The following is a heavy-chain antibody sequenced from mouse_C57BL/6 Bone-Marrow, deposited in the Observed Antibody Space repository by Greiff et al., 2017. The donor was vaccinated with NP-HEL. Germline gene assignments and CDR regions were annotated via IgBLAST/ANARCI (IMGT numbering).Heavy chain of an antibody. Sequence: EVQLQQSGTVLARPGASVKMSCKTSGYTFTSYWMHWVKQRPGQGLEWIGAIYPGNSDTSYNQKFKGKAKLTAVTSASTAYMELSSLTNEDSAVYYCTSKIYYGNPYYFDYWGQGTTLTVSS. CDR3: TSKIYYGNPYYFDY. D-gene: IGHD2-1*01. CDR1: GYTFTSYW. J-gene: IGHJ2*01. CDR2: IYPGNSDT. V-gene: IGHV1-5*01.